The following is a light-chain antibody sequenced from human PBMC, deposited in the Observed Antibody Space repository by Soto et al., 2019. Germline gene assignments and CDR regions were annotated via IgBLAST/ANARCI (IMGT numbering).Light chain of an antibody. J-gene: IGKJ1*01. CDR2: GAS. Sequence: DIQMTQSPSSVSASVGDRLTITFRASRDISNSLAWYQQTPGKAPKLLLRGASSLHRGVSSRFSGGGAGTEFTLTISSLQPDDFATYYCQQYNSYWTFGQGTKVDI. CDR3: QQYNSYWT. CDR1: RDISNS. V-gene: IGKV1-5*01.